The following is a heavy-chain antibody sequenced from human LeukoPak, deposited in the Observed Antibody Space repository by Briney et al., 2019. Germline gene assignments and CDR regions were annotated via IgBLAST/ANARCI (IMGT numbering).Heavy chain of an antibody. CDR3: ARLPAAAGDNWCDP. Sequence: SETLSLTCTVSGGSISSYYWSWIQQPQGKGLEWIGYFYYSGSTNYNPSLKSRVTISVNTSNNQFSLKLSSVTAADTAVYYCARLPAAAGDNWCDPWGQGTLVTVSS. CDR2: FYYSGST. V-gene: IGHV4-59*08. J-gene: IGHJ5*02. D-gene: IGHD6-13*01. CDR1: GGSISSYY.